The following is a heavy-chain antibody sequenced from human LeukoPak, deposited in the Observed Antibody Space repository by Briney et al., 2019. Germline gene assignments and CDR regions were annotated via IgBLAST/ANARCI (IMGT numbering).Heavy chain of an antibody. CDR3: ASSIAAAGAALSIDY. Sequence: SETLSLTCAVYGGSFSDYSWSWIRQPPGKGLEWIGEINHSGGTNHNPSLMSRVIMSVDTSKNQFSLKVSSVTAADTAVYYCASSIAAAGAALSIDYWGQGTLVTVSS. J-gene: IGHJ4*02. V-gene: IGHV4-34*01. D-gene: IGHD6-13*01. CDR1: GGSFSDYS. CDR2: INHSGGT.